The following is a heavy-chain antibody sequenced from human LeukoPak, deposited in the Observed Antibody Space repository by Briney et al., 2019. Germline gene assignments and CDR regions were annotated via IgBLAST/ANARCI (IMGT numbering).Heavy chain of an antibody. CDR3: ARVTTVTTFDY. V-gene: IGHV4-30-2*01. D-gene: IGHD4-11*01. Sequence: PSETLSLTCAVSGDSISSGGYSWSWIRQPPGEGLEWIGYIYHSGTTYYNPSLKSRVTILVDRSKNQFSLKLGSVTAADTAVYYCARVTTVTTFDYWGQGTLVSVSS. J-gene: IGHJ4*02. CDR2: IYHSGTT. CDR1: GDSISSGGYS.